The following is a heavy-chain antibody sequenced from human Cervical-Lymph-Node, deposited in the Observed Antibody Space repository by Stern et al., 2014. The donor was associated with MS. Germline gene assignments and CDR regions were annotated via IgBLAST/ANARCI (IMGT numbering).Heavy chain of an antibody. V-gene: IGHV1-69*01. J-gene: IGHJ4*02. CDR3: ARAAYSTSSYNY. CDR1: GGTFSNHV. CDR2: TIPIFGKA. D-gene: IGHD2/OR15-2a*01. Sequence: MQLVESGAEVKKPGSSVKVSCKASGGTFSNHVISWVRQAPGQGLEWIGGTIPIFGKAIYAQKFQGRVTITADESTRAAYMELSSLRSEDTAVYYCARAAYSTSSYNYWGQGTLVTVSA.